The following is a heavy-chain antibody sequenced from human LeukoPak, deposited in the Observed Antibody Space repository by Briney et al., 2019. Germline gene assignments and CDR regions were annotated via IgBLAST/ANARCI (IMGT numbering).Heavy chain of an antibody. CDR1: GFTFSRYA. V-gene: IGHV3-30*14. CDR2: ISYDGSQE. J-gene: IGHJ6*02. D-gene: IGHD3-10*01. CDR3: ARRWAPTSGNYFCMDV. Sequence: PGGSLRLSCAASGFTFSRYAMHWVRQAPGKGLEWVAVISYDGSQEYYADSVKGRFTISRDNSKNTLYLQMNSLRTEDTAVYYCARRWAPTSGNYFCMDVWDQGTTVIVSS.